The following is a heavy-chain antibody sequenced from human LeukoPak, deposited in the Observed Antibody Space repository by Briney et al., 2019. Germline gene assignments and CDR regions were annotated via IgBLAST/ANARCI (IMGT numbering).Heavy chain of an antibody. D-gene: IGHD3-16*01. CDR3: VRDATNYYEGDGLDY. CDR2: IWFDESNI. CDR1: GFLFGSFA. Sequence: GGSLRLSCTASGFLFGSFAMHWVRQAPGKGLEWVAVIWFDESNIHYVDSVKDRFTISRDNSRNTVYLQMSSRRAEDTAVYFCVRDATNYYEGDGLDYWGQGTLVTVSS. V-gene: IGHV3-33*01. J-gene: IGHJ4*02.